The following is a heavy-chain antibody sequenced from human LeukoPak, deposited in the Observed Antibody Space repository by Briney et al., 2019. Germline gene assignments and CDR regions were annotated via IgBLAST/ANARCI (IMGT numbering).Heavy chain of an antibody. Sequence: GESLKISCKASGYSFSNYWIGWVRQVPGKGLEWMGIAYPRDSDTRYSPSFQGQVTISADKSISTAYLQWSSLKASDTAVYYCARPGERSRRDWNLDQWGQGTLVTVSS. J-gene: IGHJ4*02. CDR3: ARPGERSRRDWNLDQ. V-gene: IGHV5-51*01. CDR2: AYPRDSDT. CDR1: GYSFSNYW. D-gene: IGHD1-1*01.